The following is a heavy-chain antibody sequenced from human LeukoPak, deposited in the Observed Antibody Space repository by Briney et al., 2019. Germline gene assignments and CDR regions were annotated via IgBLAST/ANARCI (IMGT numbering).Heavy chain of an antibody. Sequence: ASVKVSCKASGYTFTGYYMHWVRQAPGQGLEWMGWINPNSGGTNYAQKFQGRVTMTRDTSISTAYMELSRLRSDDTAVYYCARDQGQWLVQSNWYFDLWGRGTLVTVSS. J-gene: IGHJ2*01. D-gene: IGHD6-19*01. CDR3: ARDQGQWLVQSNWYFDL. CDR2: INPNSGGT. CDR1: GYTFTGYY. V-gene: IGHV1-2*02.